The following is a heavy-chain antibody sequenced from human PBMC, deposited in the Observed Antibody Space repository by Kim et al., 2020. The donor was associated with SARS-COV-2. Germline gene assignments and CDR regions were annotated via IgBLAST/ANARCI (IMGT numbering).Heavy chain of an antibody. CDR1: GGSFSGYY. J-gene: IGHJ6*02. Sequence: SETLSLTCAVYGGSFSGYYWSWIRQPPGKGLEWIGEINHSGSTNYNPSLKSRVTISVDTSKNQFSLKLSSVTAADTAVYYCARGALRFLEWFPSRGYYYYGMDVWGQGTTVTVSS. V-gene: IGHV4-34*01. CDR3: ARGALRFLEWFPSRGYYYYGMDV. D-gene: IGHD3-3*01. CDR2: INHSGST.